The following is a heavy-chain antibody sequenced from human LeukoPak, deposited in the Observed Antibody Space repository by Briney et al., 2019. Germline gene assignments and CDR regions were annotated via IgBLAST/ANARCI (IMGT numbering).Heavy chain of an antibody. CDR2: ISSSSIYI. V-gene: IGHV3-21*01. D-gene: IGHD3-22*01. CDR3: ASDSSGFY. J-gene: IGHJ4*02. CDR1: GFTFSSYS. Sequence: GGSLRLSCAASGFTFSSYSMNRVRQAPGKGLEWVSSISSSSIYIYYADSVKGRFTISRDNPKNSLYLQMNSLRAEDTAVYYCASDSSGFYWGQGTLVTVSS.